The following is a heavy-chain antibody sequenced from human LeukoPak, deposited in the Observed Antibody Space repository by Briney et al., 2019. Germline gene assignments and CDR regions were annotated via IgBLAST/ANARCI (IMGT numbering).Heavy chain of an antibody. CDR1: GYTFTGYY. V-gene: IGHV1-2*02. D-gene: IGHD5-18*01. J-gene: IGHJ5*02. CDR3: ARVPGYGYGSRDNWFDP. CDR2: INPNSGGT. Sequence: ASVKVSCKASGYTFTGYYMHWVRQAPGQGLEWMGWINPNSGGTNYAQKFQGRVTMTRDTSISTAYMELSRLRSDDTAVYYCARVPGYGYGSRDNWFDPWGQGTLVTVSS.